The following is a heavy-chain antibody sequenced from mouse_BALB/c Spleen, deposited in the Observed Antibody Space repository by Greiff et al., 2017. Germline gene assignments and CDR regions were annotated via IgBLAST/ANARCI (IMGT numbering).Heavy chain of an antibody. CDR3: ARSGNYEGNAMDY. D-gene: IGHD2-1*01. Sequence: EVKLMESGGDLVKPGGSLKLSCAASGFTFSSFGMHWVRQAPEKGLEWVAYISSGSSTIYYADTVKGRFTISRDNPKNTLFLQMTSLRSEDTAMYYCARSGNYEGNAMDYWGQGTSVTVSS. J-gene: IGHJ4*01. CDR1: GFTFSSFG. CDR2: ISSGSSTI. V-gene: IGHV5-17*02.